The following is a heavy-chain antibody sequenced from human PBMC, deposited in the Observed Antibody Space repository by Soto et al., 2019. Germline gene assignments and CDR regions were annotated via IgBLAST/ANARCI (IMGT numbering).Heavy chain of an antibody. J-gene: IGHJ5*02. CDR2: ISGSGGST. V-gene: IGHV3-23*01. Sequence: EVQLLESGGGLVQPGGSLRLSCAASGFTFSSYAMSWVRQAPGKGLEWVSAISGSGGSTYYADSVKGRFTISRDNSKNTLYLQMNSLRAEDTAVYYCAKDRGGAFLDDNWFDPWGQGTLVTVSS. CDR3: AKDRGGAFLDDNWFDP. D-gene: IGHD3-3*02. CDR1: GFTFSSYA.